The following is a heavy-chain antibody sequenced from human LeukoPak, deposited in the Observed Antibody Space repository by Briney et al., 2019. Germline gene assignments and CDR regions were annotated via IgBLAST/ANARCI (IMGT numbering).Heavy chain of an antibody. Sequence: SVKVSCKASGGTFSSYAISWVRQAPGQGLEWMGGIIPIFGTANYAQKFQGRVTITADKSTSTAYMELRSLRSDDTAVYYCARDAGLNWFDPWGQGTLVTVSS. CDR2: IIPIFGTA. CDR3: ARDAGLNWFDP. V-gene: IGHV1-69*06. CDR1: GGTFSSYA. J-gene: IGHJ5*02.